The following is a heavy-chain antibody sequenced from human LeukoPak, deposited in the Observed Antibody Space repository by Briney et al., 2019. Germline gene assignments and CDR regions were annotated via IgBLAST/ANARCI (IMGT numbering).Heavy chain of an antibody. CDR3: ARFTIFGVVIITDDAFDI. J-gene: IGHJ3*02. D-gene: IGHD3-3*01. CDR2: ISSSGSTI. Sequence: GGSLRLSCAASGFTFSDYYMSWIRQAPGKGLEWVSYISSSGSTIYYADSVKGRFTISRDNAKNSLYLQMNSLRAEDTAVYYCARFTIFGVVIITDDAFDIWGQGTMVTVSS. V-gene: IGHV3-11*04. CDR1: GFTFSDYY.